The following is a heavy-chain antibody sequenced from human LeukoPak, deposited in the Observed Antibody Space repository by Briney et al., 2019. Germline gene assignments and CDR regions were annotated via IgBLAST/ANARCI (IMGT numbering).Heavy chain of an antibody. D-gene: IGHD5-12*01. CDR2: ISYDGRTK. V-gene: IGHV3-30*04. J-gene: IGHJ6*02. Sequence: GRSLRLSCAASGFTFSSFAMHWVRQSPGKGLEWVAVISYDGRTKYYADSVKGRFTISRDNSNNSLSLEMNTPRPDDTAVFYCAKDESSGYDWPNYFYGLDVWGQGTTVAVSS. CDR3: AKDESSGYDWPNYFYGLDV. CDR1: GFTFSSFA.